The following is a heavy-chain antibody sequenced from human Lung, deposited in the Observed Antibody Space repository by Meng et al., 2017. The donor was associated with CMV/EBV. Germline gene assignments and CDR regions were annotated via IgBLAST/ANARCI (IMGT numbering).Heavy chain of an antibody. D-gene: IGHD4-11*01. Sequence: SLKISCTASGFIFHDYTMHWVRQVPGKGLEWVSGINWNSGNIFYADSVRGRFTISRDNAKNSLYLQMNSLRAEDTALYYCAKDVVGAATTYYFDYGVQGTXVTVSS. J-gene: IGHJ4*02. V-gene: IGHV3-9*01. CDR1: GFIFHDYT. CDR2: INWNSGNI. CDR3: AKDVVGAATTYYFDY.